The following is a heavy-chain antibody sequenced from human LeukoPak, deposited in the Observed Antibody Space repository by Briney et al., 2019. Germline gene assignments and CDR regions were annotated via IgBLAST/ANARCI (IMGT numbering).Heavy chain of an antibody. CDR1: GFTFGSYA. CDR2: ISYDGSNK. CDR3: ARGLDFWSGYYDP. Sequence: GGSLRLSCAASGFTFGSYAMHWVRQASGKGLEWVAVISYDGSNKYYADSVKGRFTISRDNSKNTLYLQMNSLRAEDTAVYYCARGLDFWSGYYDPWGQGTLVTVSS. V-gene: IGHV3-30*04. D-gene: IGHD3-3*01. J-gene: IGHJ5*02.